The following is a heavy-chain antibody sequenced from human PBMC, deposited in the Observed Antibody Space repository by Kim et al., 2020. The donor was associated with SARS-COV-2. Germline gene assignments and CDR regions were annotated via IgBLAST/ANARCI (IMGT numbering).Heavy chain of an antibody. J-gene: IGHJ5*02. CDR1: GGSFSGYY. V-gene: IGHV4-34*01. D-gene: IGHD6-19*01. CDR3: ARATLVGEQWPLTGWFDP. Sequence: SETLSLTCAVYGGSFSGYYWSWIRQPPGKGLEWIGEINHSGSTNYNPSLKSRVTISVDTSKNQFSLKLSSVPAADTAVYYCARATLVGEQWPLTGWFDPWGQGTLVTVSS. CDR2: INHSGST.